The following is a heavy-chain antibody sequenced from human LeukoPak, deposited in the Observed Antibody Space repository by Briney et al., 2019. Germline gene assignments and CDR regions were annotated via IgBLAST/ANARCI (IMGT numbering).Heavy chain of an antibody. CDR1: GFTFSSYW. Sequence: GGSLRLSCAASGFTFSSYWMSWVRQAPGKGLEWVANIKQDGSEKYYVDSVKGRFTISRDNAKNSLYLQMNSLRAEDTAMYYCARMRYYYGSGSYTLDYWGQGTLVTVSS. D-gene: IGHD3-10*01. CDR3: ARMRYYYGSGSYTLDY. CDR2: IKQDGSEK. V-gene: IGHV3-7*01. J-gene: IGHJ4*02.